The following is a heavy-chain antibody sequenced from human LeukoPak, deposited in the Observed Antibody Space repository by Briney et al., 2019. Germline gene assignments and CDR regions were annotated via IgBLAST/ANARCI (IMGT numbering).Heavy chain of an antibody. CDR1: GFTFSTYA. CDR3: ARSYRSTNGVGIDC. J-gene: IGHJ4*02. CDR2: ISGSGSTI. Sequence: GGSLRLSCAASGFTFSTYAMNWVRQAPGKGLEWVSYISGSGSTISYADSLKGRFTISRDNTKNSLYLQMHSLRVEDTALYYCARSYRSTNGVGIDCWGQGTLVTVSS. D-gene: IGHD3-16*02. V-gene: IGHV3-48*03.